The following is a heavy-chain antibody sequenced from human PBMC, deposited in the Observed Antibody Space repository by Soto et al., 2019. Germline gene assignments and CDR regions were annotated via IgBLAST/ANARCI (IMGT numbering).Heavy chain of an antibody. CDR1: GFTFSSYG. D-gene: IGHD2-15*01. Sequence: QVQLVESGGGVVQPGRSLRLSCAASGFTFSSYGMHWVRQAPGKGLEWVAVIWHDGSNKYYADSVKGRFTISRDNSKNTLYLQMNGLRAEDTAVYYCARDSESSGDPYSMDVWGQGTTVTVSS. V-gene: IGHV3-33*01. CDR2: IWHDGSNK. J-gene: IGHJ6*02. CDR3: ARDSESSGDPYSMDV.